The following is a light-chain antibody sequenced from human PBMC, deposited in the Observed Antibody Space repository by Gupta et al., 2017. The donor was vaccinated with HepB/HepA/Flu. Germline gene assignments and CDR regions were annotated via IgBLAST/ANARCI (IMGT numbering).Light chain of an antibody. J-gene: IGLJ2*01. V-gene: IGLV3-1*01. Sequence: SSELTQPPSVSVSPGQTASITCSGDKLGDRYACWYQQKPGQSPVLVIYQDSNRPSGIPERFSGSNSGNTATLTISGSQAMDEADYYCQAWESSTYYVVFGGGTKLTVL. CDR2: QDS. CDR3: QAWESSTYYVV. CDR1: KLGDRY.